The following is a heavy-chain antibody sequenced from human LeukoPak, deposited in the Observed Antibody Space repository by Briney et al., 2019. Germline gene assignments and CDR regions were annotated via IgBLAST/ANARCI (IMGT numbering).Heavy chain of an antibody. J-gene: IGHJ4*02. V-gene: IGHV1-24*01. Sequence: GASVKVSCKVSGYTLTELSMHWVRQAPGKGLEWMGGFDPEVGKTIYAQKFQGRVTMTEDTSTDTAYMELSRLRSDDTAVYYCARLRYSYGYYFDYWGQGTLVTVSS. CDR1: GYTLTELS. CDR2: FDPEVGKT. CDR3: ARLRYSYGYYFDY. D-gene: IGHD5-18*01.